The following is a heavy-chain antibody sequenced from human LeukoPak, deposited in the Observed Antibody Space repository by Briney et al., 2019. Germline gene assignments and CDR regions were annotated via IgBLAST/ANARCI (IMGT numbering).Heavy chain of an antibody. Sequence: GGSLRLSCAASGFTFSSYEMNWVRQAPGKGLEWVSYISSSGSTIYYADSVKGRFTISRDNAKNSLYLQMNSLRAEDTAVYYCARDRRYYGSGSYRLDVWGKGTTVTISS. V-gene: IGHV3-48*03. CDR3: ARDRRYYGSGSYRLDV. CDR2: ISSSGSTI. J-gene: IGHJ6*04. D-gene: IGHD3-10*01. CDR1: GFTFSSYE.